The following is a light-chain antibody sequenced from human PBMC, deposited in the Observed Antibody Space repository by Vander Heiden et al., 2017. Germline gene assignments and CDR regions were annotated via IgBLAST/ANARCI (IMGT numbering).Light chain of an antibody. CDR1: KLGDKY. J-gene: IGLJ2*01. CDR3: QAWDSSTARVV. CDR2: QDS. V-gene: IGLV3-1*01. Sequence: SYELPQPHSVSVSPGRTARITCSGDKLGDKYACWYQQMPGQAPVLVIYQDSKRHSGFPERFSGSNSGNTATLTISGTQARDAADYYCQAWDSSTARVVFGGGTKLTVL.